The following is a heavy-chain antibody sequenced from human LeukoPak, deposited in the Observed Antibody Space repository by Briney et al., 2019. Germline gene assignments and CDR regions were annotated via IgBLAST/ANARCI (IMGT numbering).Heavy chain of an antibody. J-gene: IGHJ2*01. D-gene: IGHD5-18*01. Sequence: PSETLSLTCTVSGGSISGYYWTWIRQPPGKGLEWIGYIYYSGSTTYNPSLRSRLTMSVDTSKNQFSLQVTPMTAADTAVYFCARVRQTAMATPWYFDLWGRGTLVTVSS. CDR3: ARVRQTAMATPWYFDL. CDR1: GGSISGYY. CDR2: IYYSGST. V-gene: IGHV4-59*01.